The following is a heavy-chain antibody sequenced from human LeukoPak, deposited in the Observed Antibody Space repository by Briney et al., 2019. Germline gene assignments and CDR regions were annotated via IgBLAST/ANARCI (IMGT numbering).Heavy chain of an antibody. J-gene: IGHJ5*02. CDR1: GFTFSSYA. Sequence: PGGPLRLSCAASGFTFSSYAISWVRQAPEKGLVWVSRINSDGINTSYADSVKGRFTISRDNAKNTLNLQMNSLRAEDTAVYYCARDLGQYYDTSDNWFDPWGQGTLVTVSS. CDR3: ARDLGQYYDTSDNWFDP. V-gene: IGHV3-74*01. D-gene: IGHD3-22*01. CDR2: INSDGINT.